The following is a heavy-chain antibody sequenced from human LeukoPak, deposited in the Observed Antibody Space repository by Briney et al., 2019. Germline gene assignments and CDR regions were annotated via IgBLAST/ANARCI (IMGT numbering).Heavy chain of an antibody. CDR1: GGSISSSSYY. J-gene: IGHJ3*02. V-gene: IGHV4-39*07. Sequence: PSETLSLTCTVSGGSISSSSYYWGWIRQPPGKGLEWIGSIYYSGSTYYNPSLKSRVTISVDTSKNQFSLKLSSVTAADTAVYYCARDFPGGFAFDIWGQGTMVTVSS. CDR2: IYYSGST. CDR3: ARDFPGGFAFDI. D-gene: IGHD3-10*01.